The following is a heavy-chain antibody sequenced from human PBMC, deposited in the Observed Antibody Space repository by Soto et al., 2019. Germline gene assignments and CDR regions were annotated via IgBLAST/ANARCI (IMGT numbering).Heavy chain of an antibody. Sequence: EVQLVESGAGLVQPGGSLRLSCAASGFTFSGYSLNWLRQVPGKVLQWVLYISSTTSTIHYADAVKGRFTISRDNVKNSLFLQMISLRDEDTAVYYCARGPSWLDYWGQGALVTVSS. CDR2: ISSTTSTI. J-gene: IGHJ4*02. CDR3: ARGPSWLDY. D-gene: IGHD5-12*01. V-gene: IGHV3-48*02. CDR1: GFTFSGYS.